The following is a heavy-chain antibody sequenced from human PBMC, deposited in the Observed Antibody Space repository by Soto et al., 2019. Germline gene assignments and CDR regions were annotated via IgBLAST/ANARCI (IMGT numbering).Heavy chain of an antibody. J-gene: IGHJ4*02. CDR3: ARGGYSSSFRFDY. CDR1: GDTFNTYE. V-gene: IGHV1-69*06. CDR2: IFPFIDTS. Sequence: QVQLVQSGAEVKKPGSSVKVSYKASGDTFNTYEINWVRQAPGQGPEWMGGIFPFIDTSTYAQKFQGRVTITADKSTNTVYMELSGLRSGDTAVYFCARGGYSSSFRFDYWGQGTRVTVS. D-gene: IGHD6-6*01.